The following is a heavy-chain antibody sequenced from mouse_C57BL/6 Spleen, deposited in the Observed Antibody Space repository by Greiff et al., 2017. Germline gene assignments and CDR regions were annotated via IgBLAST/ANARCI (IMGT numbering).Heavy chain of an antibody. CDR2: IYPGSGNT. Sequence: QVQLQQSGAELVRPGASVKLSCKASGYTFTDYYIHWVKQRPGQGLEWIASIYPGSGNTYYNEKFKGKATLTAEKSSSTAYMQLSSLTSEDSAVYFCARDGVYGNLAWFAYWGQGTLVTVSA. V-gene: IGHV1-76*01. CDR3: ARDGVYGNLAWFAY. J-gene: IGHJ3*01. D-gene: IGHD2-1*01. CDR1: GYTFTDYY.